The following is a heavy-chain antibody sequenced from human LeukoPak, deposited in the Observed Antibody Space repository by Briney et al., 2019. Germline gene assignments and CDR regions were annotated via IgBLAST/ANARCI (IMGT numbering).Heavy chain of an antibody. D-gene: IGHD2-2*01. V-gene: IGHV3-21*01. Sequence: GGSLRLSCAASGFTFSSYSMNWVRQAPGKGLEWVSSISSSSSYIYYADSVKGRFTISRDNAKNSLYLQTNSLRAEDTAVYYCARDKRSKDIVVVPAAVDYWGQGTLVTVSS. CDR1: GFTFSSYS. CDR3: ARDKRSKDIVVVPAAVDY. CDR2: ISSSSSYI. J-gene: IGHJ4*02.